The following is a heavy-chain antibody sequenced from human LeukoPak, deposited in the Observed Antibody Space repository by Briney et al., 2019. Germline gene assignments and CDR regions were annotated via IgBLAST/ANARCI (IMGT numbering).Heavy chain of an antibody. CDR2: ISSGGSTI. D-gene: IGHD6-6*01. J-gene: IGHJ4*02. Sequence: PGGSLRLSCAASGFTFSDYYMSWIRQAPGKGLEWVSYISSGGSTIYYADSVKGRFTISRDNAKNSLYLQMNSLRAEDTAVYYCAREGPSAARPFFDYWGQGTLVTVSS. V-gene: IGHV3-11*01. CDR3: AREGPSAARPFFDY. CDR1: GFTFSDYY.